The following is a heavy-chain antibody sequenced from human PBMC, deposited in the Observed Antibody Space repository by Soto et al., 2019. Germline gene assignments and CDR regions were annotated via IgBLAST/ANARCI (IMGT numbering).Heavy chain of an antibody. D-gene: IGHD6-13*01. CDR1: GGSISSSSYY. CDR3: ASLYSSSWGGAYYYYGMDV. J-gene: IGHJ6*02. CDR2: ICYSGST. V-gene: IGHV4-39*01. Sequence: SETLSLTGTVSGGSISSSSYYWGWIRQRPGKGLEWIGSICYSGSTYYDPSLNSRVTISVDTSKNQFSLKLRSVNAADPAVYYCASLYSSSWGGAYYYYGMDVWGQGTPVTVSS.